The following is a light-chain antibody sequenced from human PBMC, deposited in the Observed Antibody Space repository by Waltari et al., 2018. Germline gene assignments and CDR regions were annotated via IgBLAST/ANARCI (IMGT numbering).Light chain of an antibody. Sequence: QSALTQPASVSGSPGQSITISCPGTSSDVGSYTLVSWYQHHPGKAPKVMIYEGSERPSGVSNRFSGSKSGNTASLTISGLQAEDEADYYCCSYAGSSPSVVFGGGTKLTVL. CDR2: EGS. V-gene: IGLV2-23*01. J-gene: IGLJ2*01. CDR3: CSYAGSSPSVV. CDR1: SSDVGSYTL.